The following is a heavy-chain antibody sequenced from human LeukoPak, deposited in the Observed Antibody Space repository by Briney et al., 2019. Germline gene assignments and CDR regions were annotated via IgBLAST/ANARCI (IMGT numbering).Heavy chain of an antibody. D-gene: IGHD3-22*01. V-gene: IGHV3-66*01. J-gene: IGHJ4*02. CDR2: IYSGGST. Sequence: QPGGSLRLSCAASGFTVSSNYMSWVRQAPGKGLEWVSVIYSGGSTYYADSVKGRFTISRDNSKNTLYLQMNSLRAEDTAVYYCAKDTSGYYARWGDYWGQGTLVTVSS. CDR3: AKDTSGYYARWGDY. CDR1: GFTVSSNY.